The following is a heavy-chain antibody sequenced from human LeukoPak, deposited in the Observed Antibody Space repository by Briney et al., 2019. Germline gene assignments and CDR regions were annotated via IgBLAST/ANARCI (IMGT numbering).Heavy chain of an antibody. CDR3: ARGAYSYGPEYSFDY. CDR1: GGSISSSSYY. D-gene: IGHD5-18*01. J-gene: IGHJ4*02. Sequence: SETLSLTCTVSGGSISSSSYYWGWIRQHPGKGLEWIGYIYYSGSTYYNPSLKSRVTISVDTSKNQFSLKLSSVTAADTAVYYCARGAYSYGPEYSFDYWGQGTLVTVSS. V-gene: IGHV4-31*03. CDR2: IYYSGST.